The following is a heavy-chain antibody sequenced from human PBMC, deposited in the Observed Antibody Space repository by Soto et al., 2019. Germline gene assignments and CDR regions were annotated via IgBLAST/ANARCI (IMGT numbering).Heavy chain of an antibody. CDR2: INHSGST. V-gene: IGHV4-34*01. CDR3: AITTRYYYYGMDV. J-gene: IGHJ6*02. CDR1: GGSFSGYY. D-gene: IGHD4-4*01. Sequence: QVQLQQWGAGLLKPSETLSLTCAVYGGSFSGYYWSWIRQPPGKGLEWIGEINHSGSTNYNPSLKSRVTISVDTSKNQFSPKLSSVTAADTAVYYCAITTRYYYYGMDVWGQGTTVTVSS.